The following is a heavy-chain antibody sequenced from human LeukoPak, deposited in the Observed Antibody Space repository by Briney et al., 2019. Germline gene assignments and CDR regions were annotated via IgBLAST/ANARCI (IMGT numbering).Heavy chain of an antibody. CDR1: GFTFSSYG. J-gene: IGHJ4*02. CDR2: ISGSGGST. CDR3: AKWERGRFAH. Sequence: GGSLRLSCAASGFTFSSYGMSWVRQAPGKGLEWVSAISGSGGSTYYADSVKGRFTISRDNSKNTLYLQMNSLRAEDTGVYYCAKWERGRFAHWGQGTLVTVSS. D-gene: IGHD1-26*01. V-gene: IGHV3-23*01.